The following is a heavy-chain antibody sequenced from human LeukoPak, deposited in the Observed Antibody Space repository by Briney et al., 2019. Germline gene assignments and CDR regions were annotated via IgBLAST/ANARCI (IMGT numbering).Heavy chain of an antibody. D-gene: IGHD6-19*01. CDR3: VRALGYARGCGDY. CDR2: IKQDGSEK. Sequence: GASVKVSCKASGYTFTDHAIHWVRQAPGKGLEWVANIKQDGSEKYYVDSVKGRFTISRDNAKNSVYLQMNSLRAEDTAVYYCVRALGYARGCGDYWGQGILVTVSS. J-gene: IGHJ4*02. CDR1: GYTFTDHA. V-gene: IGHV3-7*03.